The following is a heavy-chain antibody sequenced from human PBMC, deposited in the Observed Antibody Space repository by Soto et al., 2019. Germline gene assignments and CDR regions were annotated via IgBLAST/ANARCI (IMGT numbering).Heavy chain of an antibody. V-gene: IGHV3-48*03. D-gene: IGHD5-12*01. CDR3: ARPRAYSGYEEGYYFED. CDR2: ISSRATGI. Sequence: EVRLVESGGGLVQPGGSLRLSCVASGFTFSRYEMNWVRQAPGKGLEWVSYISSRATGIFYADSVKGRFTISRDDANNSLFLHMNSLRAEDTGVYYCARPRAYSGYEEGYYFEDWGQGTLVTVSS. CDR1: GFTFSRYE. J-gene: IGHJ4*02.